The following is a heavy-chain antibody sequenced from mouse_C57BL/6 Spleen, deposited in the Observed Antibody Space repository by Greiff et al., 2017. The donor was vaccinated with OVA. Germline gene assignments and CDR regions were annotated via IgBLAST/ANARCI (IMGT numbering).Heavy chain of an antibody. V-gene: IGHV5-6*01. D-gene: IGHD1-1*01. J-gene: IGHJ1*03. CDR3: ARHGDYYGSSYWYFDV. CDR2: ISSGGSYT. Sequence: EVMLVESGGDLVKPGGSLKLSCAASGFTFSSYGMSWVRQTPDKRLAWVATISSGGSYTYYPDSVKGRFTISRDNAKNTLYLQMSSLKSEDTAMYYCARHGDYYGSSYWYFDVWGTGTTVTVSS. CDR1: GFTFSSYG.